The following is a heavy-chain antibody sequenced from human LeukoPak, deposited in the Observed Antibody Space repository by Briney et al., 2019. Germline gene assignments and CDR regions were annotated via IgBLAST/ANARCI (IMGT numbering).Heavy chain of an antibody. CDR2: ISGSGDGGSGGIT. D-gene: IGHD1-26*01. CDR1: GFTFTTYA. CDR3: AKPAMGTVGATRDY. J-gene: IGHJ4*02. Sequence: PGGSLRLSCAASGFTFTTYAVSWVRQAPAKGLEWVSAISGSGDGGSGGITYYADSVRGRFTISRDNSKNTLYLQMNSLRAEDTAVYYCAKPAMGTVGATRDYWGQGTLVTVSS. V-gene: IGHV3-23*01.